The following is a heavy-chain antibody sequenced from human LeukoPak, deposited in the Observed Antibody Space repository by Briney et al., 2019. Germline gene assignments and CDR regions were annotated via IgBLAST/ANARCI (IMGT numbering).Heavy chain of an antibody. CDR1: GYSFTSYW. V-gene: IGHV5-51*01. CDR3: ARNGISGYYYMDV. J-gene: IGHJ6*03. Sequence: VESMKISCKGSGYSFTSYWIGWVRQLPGKGVEWMGIIYPGDSDTRYSPFFQGQVTISADKSISTAYLQWSSLKASDTAMYYCARNGISGYYYMDVWGKGTTVTVSS. D-gene: IGHD3-10*01. CDR2: IYPGDSDT.